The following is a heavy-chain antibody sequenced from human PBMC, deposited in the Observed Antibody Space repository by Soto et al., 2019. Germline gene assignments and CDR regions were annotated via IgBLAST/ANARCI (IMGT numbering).Heavy chain of an antibody. CDR2: IYHSGGT. V-gene: IGHV4-4*02. Sequence: SETLSLTCAVSGGSISSSNWWSWVRQPPGKGLGWIGEIYHSGGTNYNPSLKSRVTISVDKSKNQFSLKLSSVTAADTAVYYCARGRSKVWNWFDPWGQGTLVTVSS. J-gene: IGHJ5*02. CDR3: ARGRSKVWNWFDP. CDR1: GGSISSSNW. D-gene: IGHD1-20*01.